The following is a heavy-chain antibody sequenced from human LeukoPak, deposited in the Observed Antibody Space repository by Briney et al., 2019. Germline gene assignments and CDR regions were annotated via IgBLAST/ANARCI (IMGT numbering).Heavy chain of an antibody. Sequence: ASVKVSCKASGGTFSSYAISWVRQAPGQGLEWMGWISAYNGNTNYAQKLQGRVTMTTDTSTSTAYMELRSLRSEDTAVYYCARDRWSVGAIVWFDPWGQGTLVTVSS. CDR3: ARDRWSVGAIVWFDP. V-gene: IGHV1-18*01. J-gene: IGHJ5*02. CDR1: GGTFSSYA. D-gene: IGHD1-26*01. CDR2: ISAYNGNT.